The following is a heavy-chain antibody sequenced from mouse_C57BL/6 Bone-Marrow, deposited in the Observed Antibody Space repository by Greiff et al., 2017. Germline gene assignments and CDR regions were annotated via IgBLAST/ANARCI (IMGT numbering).Heavy chain of an antibody. CDR2: INPYNGGT. CDR1: GYTFTDYY. J-gene: IGHJ2*01. Sequence: VQLQQSGPVLVKPGASVKMSCKASGYTFTDYYKNWVQQSPGKSLEWIGVINPYNGGTSYNQKVKGKATLTVDKSSSTAYMELNSLTSEDSAVYYCARYDYYDYDDYRGQGTTLTVSS. V-gene: IGHV1-19*01. CDR3: ARYDYYDYDDY. D-gene: IGHD2-4*01.